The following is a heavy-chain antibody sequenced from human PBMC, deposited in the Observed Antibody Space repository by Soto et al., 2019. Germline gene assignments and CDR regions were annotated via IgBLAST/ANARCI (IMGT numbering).Heavy chain of an antibody. Sequence: PGGSLRLSCAASGFTFGTYTMNWVRQAPGKGLEWVSALGGGGDTHYAESVKGRFTISRDYSKNILLLQMNSLRDEDSAIYYCTIDRHADGIDPFAFWGQGSLVTVSS. CDR1: GFTFGTYT. J-gene: IGHJ4*02. CDR2: LGGGGDT. CDR3: TIDRHADGIDPFAF. V-gene: IGHV3-23*01. D-gene: IGHD1-26*01.